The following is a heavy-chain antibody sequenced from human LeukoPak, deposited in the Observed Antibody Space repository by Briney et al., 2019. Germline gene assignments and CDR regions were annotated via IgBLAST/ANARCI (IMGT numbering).Heavy chain of an antibody. CDR1: GGSISSGGYY. CDR3: ARSTDYYDSSGYLQKIFDI. D-gene: IGHD3-22*01. J-gene: IGHJ3*02. Sequence: SETLSLTCTVSGGSISSGGYYWSWIRQHPGKGLEWIGYIYYSGSTYYNPSLKSRVTISVDTSKNQFSLKLSSVTAADTAVYYRARSTDYYDSSGYLQKIFDIWGQGTMVTVSS. CDR2: IYYSGST. V-gene: IGHV4-31*03.